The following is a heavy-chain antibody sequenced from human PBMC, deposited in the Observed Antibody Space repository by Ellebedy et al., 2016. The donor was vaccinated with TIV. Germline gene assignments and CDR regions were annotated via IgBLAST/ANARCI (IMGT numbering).Heavy chain of an antibody. CDR1: GGSISSGDYY. D-gene: IGHD3-3*01. Sequence: MPSETLSLTCTVSGGSISSGDYYWSWIRQPPGKGLEWIGYIYYSGSTYYNPSLKSRVTISVDMSKNQFSLKLSSVTAADTAVFYCAREISYYYGMDVWGQGTTVTVSS. CDR2: IYYSGST. J-gene: IGHJ6*02. V-gene: IGHV4-30-4*01. CDR3: AREISYYYGMDV.